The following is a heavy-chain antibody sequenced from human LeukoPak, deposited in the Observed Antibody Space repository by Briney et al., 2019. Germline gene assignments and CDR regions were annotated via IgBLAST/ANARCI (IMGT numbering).Heavy chain of an antibody. Sequence: PGGSLRLSCAASGFTFSSYGMHWVRQAPGKGLEWVALIRYDGSNKYYADSVKGRFTIYRDNSKNALYLQMDSLRADDTAVYYCAGVDASMPDAFDIWGQGTRVTVSS. J-gene: IGHJ3*02. CDR1: GFTFSSYG. CDR3: AGVDASMPDAFDI. V-gene: IGHV3-30*02. D-gene: IGHD5-18*01. CDR2: IRYDGSNK.